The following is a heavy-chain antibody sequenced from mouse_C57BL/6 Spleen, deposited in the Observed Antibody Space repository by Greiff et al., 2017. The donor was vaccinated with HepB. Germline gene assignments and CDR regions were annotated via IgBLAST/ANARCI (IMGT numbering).Heavy chain of an antibody. V-gene: IGHV1-64*01. D-gene: IGHD4-1*02. Sequence: QVQLQQPGAELVKPGASVKLSCKASGYTFTSYWMHWVKQRPGQGLEWIGMIHPNSGSTKYNEKFKSKATMTVDKSSSTAYMQLSSLTSEDSAVYYCATSTGTYFDVWGTGTTVTVSS. J-gene: IGHJ1*03. CDR2: IHPNSGST. CDR3: ATSTGTYFDV. CDR1: GYTFTSYW.